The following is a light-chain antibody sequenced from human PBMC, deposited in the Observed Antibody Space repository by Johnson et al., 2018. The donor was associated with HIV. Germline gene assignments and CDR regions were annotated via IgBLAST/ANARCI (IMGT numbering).Light chain of an antibody. Sequence: HSVLTQPPSVSAAPGQKVTISCSGSSSNIGNNYVSWYQQLPGTVPKLLIYDNNKRPSGIPDRFSGSKSGTSATLGITGLQTGDEADYYCGTWDSSLRVGFFGTGTKVTVL. J-gene: IGLJ1*01. CDR3: GTWDSSLRVGF. CDR2: DNN. CDR1: SSNIGNNY. V-gene: IGLV1-51*01.